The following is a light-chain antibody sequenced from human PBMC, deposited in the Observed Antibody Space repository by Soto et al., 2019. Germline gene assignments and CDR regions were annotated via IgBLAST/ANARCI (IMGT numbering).Light chain of an antibody. CDR3: QQSYSTLWT. CDR1: QSISSY. V-gene: IGKV1-39*01. J-gene: IGKJ1*01. CDR2: AAS. Sequence: DIQMTQSPSSLSASVGDRVSVTCRASQSISSYLNSYQQKPGKAPKLLIYAASSLQSGVPSRFSGSGSGTDFTLTISSLQPEDFATYYCQQSYSTLWTFGQGTKVDIK.